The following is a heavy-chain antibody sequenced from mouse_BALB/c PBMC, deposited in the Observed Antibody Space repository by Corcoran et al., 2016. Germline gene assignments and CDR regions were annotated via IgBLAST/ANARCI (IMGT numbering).Heavy chain of an antibody. D-gene: IGHD2-1*01. V-gene: IGHV3-6*02. J-gene: IGHJ4*01. CDR3: AIVDGNYWAMDY. CDR2: ISYDGSN. Sequence: DVQLQESGPGLVKPSQSLSLTCSVTGYSITSGYYWNWIRQFPGNKLELMGYISYDGSNNYNPSLKNRISITRDTSKNQFFLKLNSVTTEDTATYYCAIVDGNYWAMDYWGQGTSVTVSS. CDR1: GYSITSGYY.